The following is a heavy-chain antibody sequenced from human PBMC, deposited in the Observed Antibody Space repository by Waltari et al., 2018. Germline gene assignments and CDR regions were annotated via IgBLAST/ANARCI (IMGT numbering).Heavy chain of an antibody. J-gene: IGHJ3*02. Sequence: QVQLVQSGAEVKKPGASVKVSCKASGYTFTSYYMHWVRQAPGQGLEWMGIINPSGGSTSYAQKFQGRVTMTRDTSTSTVYMELSSLRSEDTAVYYCARDKLAVAQSNDAFDIWGQGAMVTVSS. CDR3: ARDKLAVAQSNDAFDI. CDR2: INPSGGST. V-gene: IGHV1-46*01. D-gene: IGHD6-19*01. CDR1: GYTFTSYY.